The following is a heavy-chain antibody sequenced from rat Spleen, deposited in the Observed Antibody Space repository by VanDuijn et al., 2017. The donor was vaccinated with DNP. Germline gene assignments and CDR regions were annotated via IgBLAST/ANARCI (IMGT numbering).Heavy chain of an antibody. CDR1: GFTFSNYD. J-gene: IGHJ2*01. CDR2: ISTSGGNT. CDR3: VRWYNSGYYFDY. V-gene: IGHV5-25*01. Sequence: EVQLVESGGGLVQPGRSLKLSCAASGFTFSNYDMVWVRQTPTKGLEWVASISTSGGNTYYRDSVKGRFTISRDNAKSTLYLQMNSLRSEDMATYYCVRWYNSGYYFDYWGQGVMVTVSS. D-gene: IGHD4-3*01.